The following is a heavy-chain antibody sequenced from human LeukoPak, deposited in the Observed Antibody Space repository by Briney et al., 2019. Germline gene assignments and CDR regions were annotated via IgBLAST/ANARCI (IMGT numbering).Heavy chain of an antibody. J-gene: IGHJ4*02. CDR3: ARDIPSGFYTPDY. CDR2: IETDGDER. CDR1: GFTFSDYW. V-gene: IGHV3-7*01. Sequence: GGSLRLSCVASGFTFSDYWMRWVRQAPGMGREGVANIETDGDERNYADSVKGRFTISRDNAKNSLYLQMNSLGDEDTAVYYCARDIPSGFYTPDYWGQGTLVTVSS. D-gene: IGHD5-12*01.